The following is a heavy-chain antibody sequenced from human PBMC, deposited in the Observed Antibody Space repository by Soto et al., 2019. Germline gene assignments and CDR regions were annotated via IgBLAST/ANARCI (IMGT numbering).Heavy chain of an antibody. D-gene: IGHD1-26*01. Sequence: QVQLVESGGGVAQPGRSLSLSCAASGFTFSHYGIHWVRQAPGTGLEWLAVISYDGSNKHYADSVKGRFTVSRANSKNTLFLQLTSLRAEDTAVYFCARNSGKYLGAIDYWGQGTRVTVSS. CDR1: GFTFSHYG. J-gene: IGHJ4*02. V-gene: IGHV3-30*03. CDR3: ARNSGKYLGAIDY. CDR2: ISYDGSNK.